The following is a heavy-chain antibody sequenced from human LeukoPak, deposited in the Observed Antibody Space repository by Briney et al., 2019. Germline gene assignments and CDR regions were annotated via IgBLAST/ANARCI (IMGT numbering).Heavy chain of an antibody. V-gene: IGHV1-46*01. J-gene: IGHJ4*02. CDR1: GYTFTSYY. Sequence: GASVTVSCKASGYTFTSYYMHWVRQAPGQGLEWMGIINPSGGTTSYAQKFQGRVTMTRDTSTNTVYMELNSRRSEDTAVYYCARVSVRGAQYYFDYWGQGTLVTVSS. D-gene: IGHD3-10*01. CDR3: ARVSVRGAQYYFDY. CDR2: INPSGGTT.